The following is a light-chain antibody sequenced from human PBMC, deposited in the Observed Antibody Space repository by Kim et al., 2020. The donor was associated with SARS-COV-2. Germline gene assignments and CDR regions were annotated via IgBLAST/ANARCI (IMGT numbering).Light chain of an antibody. J-gene: IGLJ3*02. CDR3: ASYTTSSTSV. V-gene: IGLV2-14*03. CDR2: DVT. Sequence: GQSITFSCTGTSSDIGYYDYVCWYQQHPGKAPKLVIYDVTKRPSGVSDRFSGSKSGNTASLTISGLQAEDEADYFCASYTTSSTSVFGGGTQLTVL. CDR1: SSDIGYYDY.